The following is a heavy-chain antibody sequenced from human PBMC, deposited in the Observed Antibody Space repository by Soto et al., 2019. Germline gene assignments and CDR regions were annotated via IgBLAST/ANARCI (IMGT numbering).Heavy chain of an antibody. CDR3: ARGGGGGRSFYYGDYYYYYGMDV. V-gene: IGHV4-34*01. D-gene: IGHD4-17*01. CDR1: GGSFSGYY. CDR2: INHSGST. J-gene: IGHJ6*02. Sequence: QVQLQQWGAGLLKPSETLSLTCAVYGGSFSGYYWSWIRQPPGKGLEWIGEINHSGSTNYNPSLKSRVTISVDTSKNPFSLKRGSGTAADTAVYYCARGGGGGRSFYYGDYYYYYGMDVWGQGTTVTVSS.